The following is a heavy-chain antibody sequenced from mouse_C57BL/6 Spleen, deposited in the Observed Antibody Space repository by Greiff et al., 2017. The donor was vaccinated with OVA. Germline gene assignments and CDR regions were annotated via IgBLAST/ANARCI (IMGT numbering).Heavy chain of an antibody. V-gene: IGHV1-61*01. CDR2: IYPSDSET. J-gene: IGHJ4*01. CDR3: ARSYDGYYGAMDY. D-gene: IGHD2-3*01. Sequence: VQLQQPGAELVRPGSSVKLSCKASGYTFTSYWMDWVKQRPGQGLEWIGNIYPSDSETHYTQKFKDKATLTVDKSSSTAYMQLSSLTSEDSAVYYCARSYDGYYGAMDYWGQGTSVTVSS. CDR1: GYTFTSYW.